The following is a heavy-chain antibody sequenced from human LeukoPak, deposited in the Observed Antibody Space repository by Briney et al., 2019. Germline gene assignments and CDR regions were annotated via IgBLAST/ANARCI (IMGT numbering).Heavy chain of an antibody. J-gene: IGHJ6*03. V-gene: IGHV3-43*02. CDR3: AKSGLGDHGIFTGRGSPYYYYYLDV. CDR1: GFSFNDFV. D-gene: IGHD2-21*02. Sequence: GGSLRLSCTASGFSFNDFVMQWVRQVPGKNLEWVALISGDGGTTDYASSVEGRFTISRDNTQKSLFLETNNLGTEDTALYYCAKSGLGDHGIFTGRGSPYYYYYLDVWGKGTTVLVS. CDR2: ISGDGGTT.